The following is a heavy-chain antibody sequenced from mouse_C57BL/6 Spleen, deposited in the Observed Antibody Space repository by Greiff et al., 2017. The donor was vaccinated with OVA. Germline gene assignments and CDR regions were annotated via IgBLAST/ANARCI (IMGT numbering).Heavy chain of an antibody. D-gene: IGHD3-2*02. CDR1: GYTFTSYW. CDR2: IDPSDSYT. J-gene: IGHJ2*01. Sequence: QVQLQQPGAELVKPGASVKLSCKASGYTFTSYWMQWVKQRPGQGLEWIGEIDPSDSYTNYNQKFKGKATLTVDTSSSTAYMQLSSLTSEDSAVYYCARGAQATYYFDDWGQGTTLTVSS. CDR3: ARGAQATYYFDD. V-gene: IGHV1-50*01.